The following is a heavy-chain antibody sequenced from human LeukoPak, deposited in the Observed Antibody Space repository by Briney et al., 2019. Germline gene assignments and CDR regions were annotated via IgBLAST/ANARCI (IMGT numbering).Heavy chain of an antibody. CDR1: GGSTSSGSYY. J-gene: IGHJ4*02. CDR2: IYTSGST. D-gene: IGHD4-17*01. CDR3: ARDSTTTVTIFDY. Sequence: SETLSLTCTVSGGSTSSGSYYWSWIRQPAGKGLEWIGRIYTSGSTNYNPSLKSRVTISVDTSKNQFSLKLSSVTAADTAVYYCARDSTTTVTIFDYWGQGTLVTVSS. V-gene: IGHV4-61*02.